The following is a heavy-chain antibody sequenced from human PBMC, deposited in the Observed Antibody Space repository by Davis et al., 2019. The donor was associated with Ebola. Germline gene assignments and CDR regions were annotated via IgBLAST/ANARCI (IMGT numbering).Heavy chain of an antibody. V-gene: IGHV1-8*01. CDR2: MNPNSGNT. Sequence: ASVKVSCKASGDTFTSYDINWVRQATGQGLEWMGWMNPNSGNTGYAQKFQDRVTMTRNTSISTAYMELSSLRSEDTAVYYCARGSVVSGSGYYETLYYYYGMDVWGQGTTVTVSS. D-gene: IGHD3-22*01. J-gene: IGHJ6*02. CDR3: ARGSVVSGSGYYETLYYYYGMDV. CDR1: GDTFTSYD.